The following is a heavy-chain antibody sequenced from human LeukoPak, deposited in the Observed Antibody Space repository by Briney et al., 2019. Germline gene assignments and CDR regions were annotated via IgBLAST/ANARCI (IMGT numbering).Heavy chain of an antibody. J-gene: IGHJ3*02. CDR3: ASLYKRITMIVVVIPDDAFDI. CDR1: GGSISSSSYY. D-gene: IGHD3-22*01. CDR2: IYYSGST. Sequence: SETLSLTCTVSGGSISSSSYYWGWIRQPPGKGLEWIGSIYYSGSTYYNPSLKSRVTISVDPSQNQFSLKLSSVPAADTAVYYCASLYKRITMIVVVIPDDAFDIWRQGPMVTVSS. V-gene: IGHV4-39*01.